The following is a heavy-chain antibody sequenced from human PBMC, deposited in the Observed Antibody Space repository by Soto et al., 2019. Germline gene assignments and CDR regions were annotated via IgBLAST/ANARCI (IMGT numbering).Heavy chain of an antibody. CDR1: GYTFTSYD. Sequence: ASVKVSCKASGYTFTSYDINWVRQATGQGLEWMGWMNPNSGNTGYAQKIQGRVTMNRNTSISTAYMELSSLRSEDTAVYYCSRDIAAAGQIYYYYGMDVWGQGTTVTVSS. V-gene: IGHV1-8*01. CDR3: SRDIAAAGQIYYYYGMDV. D-gene: IGHD6-13*01. CDR2: MNPNSGNT. J-gene: IGHJ6*02.